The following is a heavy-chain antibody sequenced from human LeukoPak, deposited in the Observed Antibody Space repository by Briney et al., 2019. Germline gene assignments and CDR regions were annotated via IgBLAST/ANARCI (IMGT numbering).Heavy chain of an antibody. CDR3: AREGSSPGLYYDFWSGYMYYFDY. CDR1: GYTFTGYY. D-gene: IGHD3-3*01. CDR2: INPNSGGT. J-gene: IGHJ4*02. Sequence: ASVKVSCKASGYTFTGYYMHWVRQAPGQGLEWMGWINPNSGGTNYAQKFQGRVTMTRDTSISTAYMELSRLRSDDTAVYYCAREGSSPGLYYDFWSGYMYYFDYWGQGTLVTVSS. V-gene: IGHV1-2*02.